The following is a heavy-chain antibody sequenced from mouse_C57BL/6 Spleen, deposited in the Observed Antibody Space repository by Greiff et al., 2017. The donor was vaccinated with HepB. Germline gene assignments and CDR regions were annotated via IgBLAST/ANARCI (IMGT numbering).Heavy chain of an antibody. CDR1: GYTFTDYN. CDR2: INPNNGGT. J-gene: IGHJ4*01. V-gene: IGHV1-22*01. Sequence: VQLQQSGPELVKPGASVKMSCKASGYTFTDYNMHWVKQSHGKSLEWIGYINPNNGGTSYNQKFKGKATLTVNKSSSTAYMELRSLTSEDSAVYYCATSYYDYDYAMDYWGQGTSVTVSS. D-gene: IGHD2-4*01. CDR3: ATSYYDYDYAMDY.